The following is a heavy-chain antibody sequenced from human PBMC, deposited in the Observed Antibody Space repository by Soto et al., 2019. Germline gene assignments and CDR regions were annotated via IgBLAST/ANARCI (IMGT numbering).Heavy chain of an antibody. Sequence: ASVKVSCKVSGYTLTELSMHWVRQAPGKGLEWMGGFDPEDGETIYAQKFQGRVTMTEDTSTDTAYMELSSLRSEDTAMYYCASPCDYDFYGMDVWGQGTTFTVSS. CDR3: ASPCDYDFYGMDV. V-gene: IGHV1-24*01. D-gene: IGHD4-17*01. CDR2: FDPEDGET. CDR1: GYTLTELS. J-gene: IGHJ6*02.